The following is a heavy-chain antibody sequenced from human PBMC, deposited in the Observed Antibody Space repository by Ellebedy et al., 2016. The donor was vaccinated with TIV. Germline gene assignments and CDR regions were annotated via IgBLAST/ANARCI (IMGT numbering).Heavy chain of an antibody. CDR3: ARGLGVLLWFGELFHDAFDI. CDR2: IYPGDSDT. V-gene: IGHV5-51*01. CDR1: GYSFTSYW. D-gene: IGHD3-10*01. J-gene: IGHJ3*02. Sequence: GESLKISCKGSGYSFTSYWIGWVRQMPGKGLEWMGIIYPGDSDTRYSPSFQGQVTISADKSISTAYLQWSSLKASDTAMYYCARGLGVLLWFGELFHDAFDIWGQGTMVTVSS.